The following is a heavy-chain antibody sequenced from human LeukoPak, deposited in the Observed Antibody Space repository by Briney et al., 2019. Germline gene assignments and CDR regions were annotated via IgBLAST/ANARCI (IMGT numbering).Heavy chain of an antibody. Sequence: GGSLRLSCAASGFIFSSYWMNWVRQAPGKGLEWASRISGSGAISGSGGSTYYADSVKGRFTISRDNSKNTLYLQMNSLRAEDTAVYYCAKDLLAGKGRGLVDYWGQGTLVTVSS. D-gene: IGHD6-19*01. J-gene: IGHJ4*02. V-gene: IGHV3-23*01. CDR3: AKDLLAGKGRGLVDY. CDR2: ISGSGGST. CDR1: GFIFSSYW.